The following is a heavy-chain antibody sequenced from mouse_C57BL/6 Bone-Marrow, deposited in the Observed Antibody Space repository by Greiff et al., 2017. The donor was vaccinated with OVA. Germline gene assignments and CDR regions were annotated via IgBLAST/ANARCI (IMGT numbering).Heavy chain of an antibody. J-gene: IGHJ3*01. CDR2: INPSSGYT. CDR1: GYTFTSYW. Sequence: QVHVKQSGAELAKPGASVKLSCKASGYTFTSYWMHWVKQRRGQGLEWIGYINPSSGYTKYNQKFKDKATLTADKSSSTAYMQLRSLTYEDSAVYYCARSLTGVFAYWGQGTLVTVSA. V-gene: IGHV1-7*01. CDR3: ARSLTGVFAY. D-gene: IGHD4-1*01.